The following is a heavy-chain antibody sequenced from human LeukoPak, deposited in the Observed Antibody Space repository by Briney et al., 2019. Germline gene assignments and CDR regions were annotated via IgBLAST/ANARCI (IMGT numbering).Heavy chain of an antibody. CDR1: GFTFSSYG. J-gene: IGHJ4*02. D-gene: IGHD6-19*01. CDR2: IRYDGSNK. CDR3: AKDSPRHIAVAAKNDY. Sequence: GGSLRLSCAASGFTFSSYGMHWVRQAPGKGLEWVAFIRYDGSNKYYADSVKGRFTISRDNSKNTLYLQMNSLRAEDTAVYYCAKDSPRHIAVAAKNDYWGQGTLVTVSS. V-gene: IGHV3-30*02.